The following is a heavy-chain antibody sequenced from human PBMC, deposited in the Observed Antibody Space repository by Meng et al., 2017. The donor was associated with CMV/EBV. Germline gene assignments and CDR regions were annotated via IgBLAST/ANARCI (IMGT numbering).Heavy chain of an antibody. CDR1: GFTFSNYA. CDR2: ISGSGGST. CDR3: ARGGPGIVVVPAASDY. Sequence: GESLKISCAASGFTFSNYAMSWVRQAPGKGLEWVSTISGSGGSTYYADSVKGRFTISRDISKNTLYLQMNSLRAEDTAVYYCARGGPGIVVVPAASDYWGQGTLVTVSS. J-gene: IGHJ4*02. D-gene: IGHD2-2*01. V-gene: IGHV3-23*01.